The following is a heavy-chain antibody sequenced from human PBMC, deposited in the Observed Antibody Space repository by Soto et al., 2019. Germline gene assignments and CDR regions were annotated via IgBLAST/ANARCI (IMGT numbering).Heavy chain of an antibody. CDR2: IYWNDDK. J-gene: IGHJ5*01. V-gene: IGHV2-5*01. CDR3: AHVTYASGSFTVYNWFDS. D-gene: IGHD3-10*01. CDR1: GFSLTTSGVD. Sequence: QITLKESGPTLVKPTQTLMLTCAFSGFSLTTSGVDVGWIRQPPGKALEWLALIYWNDDKRYSPSLKSRLTIAKDSSKNQVVLTMTNVDPVDTATYYCAHVTYASGSFTVYNWFDSWGQGTLVTVSP.